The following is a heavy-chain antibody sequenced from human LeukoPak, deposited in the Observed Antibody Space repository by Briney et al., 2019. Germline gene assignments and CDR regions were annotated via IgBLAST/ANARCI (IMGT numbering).Heavy chain of an antibody. Sequence: GGSLRLSCAASGFTFSSYGMHWVRQAPGKGLEWVAVISYDGSNKYYADSVKGRFTISRDNSKNTLYLQMNSLRAEDTAVYYCAKEYSSSWWGQGTLVTVSS. J-gene: IGHJ4*02. CDR1: GFTFSSYG. CDR3: AKEYSSSW. D-gene: IGHD6-13*01. CDR2: ISYDGSNK. V-gene: IGHV3-30*18.